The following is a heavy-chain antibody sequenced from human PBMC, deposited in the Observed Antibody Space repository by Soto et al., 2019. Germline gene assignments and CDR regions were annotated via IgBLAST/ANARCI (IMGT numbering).Heavy chain of an antibody. Sequence: EVQLVESGGGLVKPGGSLRLSCAASGFTFSSYSMNWVRQAPGKGLEWVSSISSSSSYIYYADSVKGRFTISRDNAKNSLYLQMYSLRAEDTAVYYCARDTDCTNGVCYDNFDYWGQGTLVTVSS. CDR3: ARDTDCTNGVCYDNFDY. V-gene: IGHV3-21*01. CDR1: GFTFSSYS. J-gene: IGHJ4*02. D-gene: IGHD2-8*01. CDR2: ISSSSSYI.